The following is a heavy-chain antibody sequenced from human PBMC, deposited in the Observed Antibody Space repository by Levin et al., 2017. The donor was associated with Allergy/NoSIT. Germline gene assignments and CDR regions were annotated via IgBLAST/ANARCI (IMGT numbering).Heavy chain of an antibody. V-gene: IGHV4-61*01. CDR2: VYYSGTT. Sequence: SETLSLTCTVSGGPVNSGSYYWSWIRQPPGKGLEWIGSVYYSGTTNYNPSLKRRAGITVDTSKNQFSLTLSSLTAADTAVYYCTRDRGSSGWFESWGQGTLVTVSS. J-gene: IGHJ5*01. CDR1: GGPVNSGSYY. D-gene: IGHD6-19*01. CDR3: TRDRGSSGWFES.